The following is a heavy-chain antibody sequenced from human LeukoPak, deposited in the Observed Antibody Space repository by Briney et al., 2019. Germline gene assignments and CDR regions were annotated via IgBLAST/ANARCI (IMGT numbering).Heavy chain of an antibody. CDR2: IWYDGSNK. CDR1: GFTFSSYG. J-gene: IGHJ4*02. Sequence: GGSLRLSGAGSGFTFSSYGMHWVRQAPGKGLEWVAVIWYDGSNKYYADSVKGRFTISRDNSKDTLYLQMNSLRAEGTAAYYCARSGPILLYYFDYWGQGTLVTASS. D-gene: IGHD3-10*01. CDR3: ARSGPILLYYFDY. V-gene: IGHV3-33*01.